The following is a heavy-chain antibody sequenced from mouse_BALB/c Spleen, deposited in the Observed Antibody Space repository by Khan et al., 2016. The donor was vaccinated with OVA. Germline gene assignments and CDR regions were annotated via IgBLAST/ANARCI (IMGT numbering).Heavy chain of an antibody. D-gene: IGHD1-2*01. J-gene: IGHJ3*01. CDR3: ARRNYFGYTFAY. CDR2: ISPGSDDT. CDR1: GYIFTDSY. Sequence: QVQLQQSGAELARPGASVKVSCKASGYIFTDSYINWVKQRTGQGLEWIGEISPGSDDTYYNEKFKGKATLTADKSSSTAYMQRSSLTSEDAAVYFCARRNYFGYTFAYWGQGTLVTVSA. V-gene: IGHV1-77*01.